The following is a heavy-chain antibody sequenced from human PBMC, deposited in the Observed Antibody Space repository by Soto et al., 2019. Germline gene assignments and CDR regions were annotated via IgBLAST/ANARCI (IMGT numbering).Heavy chain of an antibody. V-gene: IGHV3-33*01. D-gene: IGHD4-17*01. J-gene: IGHJ4*02. CDR1: GFTFSSYG. CDR3: ARDLPTVVTTYFDY. CDR2: IWYDGSNK. Sequence: GGSLRLSCAASGFTFSSYGMHWVRQAPGKGLEWVAVIWYDGSNKYYADSVKGRFTISRDNSKNTLYLQMNSLRAEDTAVYYCARDLPTVVTTYFDYWGQGTLVTVSS.